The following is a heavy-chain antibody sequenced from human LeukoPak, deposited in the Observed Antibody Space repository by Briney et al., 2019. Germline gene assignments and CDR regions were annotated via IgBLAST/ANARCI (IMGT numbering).Heavy chain of an antibody. CDR3: AKDLSGSRDAFDI. Sequence: GGSLRLSCAASGFTFGSYAMSWVRQAPGKGLEWVSAISGSGGSTYYADSVKGRFTISRDNSKNTLYLQMNSLRAEDTAVYYCAKDLSGSRDAFDIWGQGTMVTVSS. CDR2: ISGSGGST. CDR1: GFTFGSYA. D-gene: IGHD1-26*01. J-gene: IGHJ3*02. V-gene: IGHV3-23*01.